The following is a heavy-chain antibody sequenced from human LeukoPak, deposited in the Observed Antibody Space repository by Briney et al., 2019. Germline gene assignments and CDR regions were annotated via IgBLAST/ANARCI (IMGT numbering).Heavy chain of an antibody. CDR3: ATGYCSSTSCYRPSDY. CDR2: INSDGSST. Sequence: SGGSLRLSCAASGFTFSSYWMHWVRQAPGKGLVWVSRINSDGSSTSYADSVKGRFTISRDNAKNTLYLQMNSLRAEDTAVYYCATGYCSSTSCYRPSDYRGQGTLVTVSS. J-gene: IGHJ4*02. V-gene: IGHV3-74*01. CDR1: GFTFSSYW. D-gene: IGHD2-2*02.